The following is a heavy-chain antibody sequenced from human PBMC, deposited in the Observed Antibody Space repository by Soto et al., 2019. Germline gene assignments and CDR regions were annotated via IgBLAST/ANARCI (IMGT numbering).Heavy chain of an antibody. CDR3: ARASYGFDP. CDR2: INHSGST. Sequence: PSETLSLTCAVYGGSFSGYYWSWIRQPPGKGLEWIGEINHSGSTNYNPSLKSRVTISVDTSKNQFSLKLSSVTAADTAVYYCARASYGFDPWGQGTLVTVSP. CDR1: GGSFSGYY. D-gene: IGHD4-17*01. J-gene: IGHJ5*02. V-gene: IGHV4-34*01.